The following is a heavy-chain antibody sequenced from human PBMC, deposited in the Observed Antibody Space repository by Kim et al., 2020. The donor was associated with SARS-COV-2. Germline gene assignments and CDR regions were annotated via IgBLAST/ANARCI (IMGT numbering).Heavy chain of an antibody. CDR3: ARTRDSGWSYFDY. V-gene: IGHV3-11*06. D-gene: IGHD6-19*01. J-gene: IGHJ4*02. Sequence: AAAVKGRFTISRDNAKNSLYLQMNSLRAEDTAVYYCARTRDSGWSYFDYWGQGTLVTVSS.